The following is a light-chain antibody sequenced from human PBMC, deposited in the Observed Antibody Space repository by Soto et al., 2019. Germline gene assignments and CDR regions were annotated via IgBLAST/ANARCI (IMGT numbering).Light chain of an antibody. Sequence: QSALTQPASVSGSPGQSITISCTGTSGDVGGYYYVSWYQQLPGKAPKLMISEVSNRPSGVSNRFSGSKSGNMASLTISGLQAEDEADYYCSSKSDSSTLFVFGTGTKLTVL. CDR2: EVS. V-gene: IGLV2-14*01. CDR1: SGDVGGYYY. J-gene: IGLJ1*01. CDR3: SSKSDSSTLFV.